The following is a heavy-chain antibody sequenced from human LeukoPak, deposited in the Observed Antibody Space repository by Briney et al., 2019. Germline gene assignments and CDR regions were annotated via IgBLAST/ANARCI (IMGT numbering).Heavy chain of an antibody. Sequence: RSETLSLTCTVSGGAISRDYWSWMGQPPAKGLEWIGYIYYSGRTKYNPSLKSRVTISVDPSRNQFSLKLSSVTAADTAVYHCARRNRGIVGAPFDYWRQGTLVTVS. CDR1: GGAISRDY. CDR2: IYYSGRT. V-gene: IGHV4-59*08. CDR3: ARRNRGIVGAPFDY. J-gene: IGHJ4*02. D-gene: IGHD1-26*01.